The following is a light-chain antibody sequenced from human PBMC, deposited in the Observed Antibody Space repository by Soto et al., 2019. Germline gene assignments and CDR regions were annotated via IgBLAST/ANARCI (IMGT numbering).Light chain of an antibody. CDR1: SSNIGNNY. Sequence: QSVLMQPPPVSAAPGQKVTISCSGSSSNIGNNYVSWYQQLPGTAPRLLIYDINRRPSGIPHRFAGSKSGTSATLGITGLQTGDEAVYYCATWDNSLSAVVFGGGTKLTVL. J-gene: IGLJ3*02. CDR3: ATWDNSLSAVV. CDR2: DIN. V-gene: IGLV1-51*01.